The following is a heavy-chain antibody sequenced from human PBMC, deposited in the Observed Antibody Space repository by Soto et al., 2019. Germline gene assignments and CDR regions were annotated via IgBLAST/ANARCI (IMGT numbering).Heavy chain of an antibody. V-gene: IGHV3-48*01. CDR1: GFTFSSYS. Sequence: EVQLVESGGGLVQPGGSLRLSCAASGFTFSSYSMNWVRQAPGKGLERVSYISSSSSTIYYADSVKGRFTISRDNAKNSLYLQMNSLRAEDTAVYYCARDSGVYDILTGGDYWGQGTLVTVSS. J-gene: IGHJ4*02. D-gene: IGHD3-9*01. CDR2: ISSSSSTI. CDR3: ARDSGVYDILTGGDY.